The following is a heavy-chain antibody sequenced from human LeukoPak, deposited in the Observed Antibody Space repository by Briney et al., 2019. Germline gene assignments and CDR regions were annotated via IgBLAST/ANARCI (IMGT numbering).Heavy chain of an antibody. CDR1: GFTFSSYG. CDR2: ISGSGGST. CDR3: AKVLSGTYYPWDY. Sequence: GRTLRLSCAASGFTFSSYGMSWVRQAPGKGLEWVSAISGSGGSTYYADSVKGRFTISRDNSKNTLYLQMNSLRAEDTAVYYCAKVLSGTYYPWDYWGQGTLVTVSS. J-gene: IGHJ4*02. V-gene: IGHV3-23*01. D-gene: IGHD1-26*01.